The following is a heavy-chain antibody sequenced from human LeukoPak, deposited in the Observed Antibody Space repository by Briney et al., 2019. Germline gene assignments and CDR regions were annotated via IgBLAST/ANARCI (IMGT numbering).Heavy chain of an antibody. CDR1: GFTFSSYA. D-gene: IGHD1-26*01. V-gene: IGHV3-30-3*01. Sequence: GGSLRLSCAASGFTFSSYAMHWVRQAPGKGLEWVAVISYDGSNKYYADSVKGRFTISRDNSKNTLYLQMNSLRAEDTAVYYCARRYNSGSYYADFDYWGQGTLVTVSS. CDR2: ISYDGSNK. J-gene: IGHJ4*02. CDR3: ARRYNSGSYYADFDY.